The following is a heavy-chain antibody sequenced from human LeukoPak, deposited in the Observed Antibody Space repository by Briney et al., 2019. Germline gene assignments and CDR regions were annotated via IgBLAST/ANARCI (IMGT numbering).Heavy chain of an antibody. CDR2: ISSTSETI. D-gene: IGHD3-10*01. J-gene: IGHJ6*02. V-gene: IGHV3-48*01. CDR1: GFAFSSYA. CDR3: AKGYSGSYGSDYYYGMDV. Sequence: GGSLRLSCAASGFAFSSYAMNWVRQAPGKGLEWVSFISSTSETIYYADSMKGRFTISRDNAENSLYLQMSSLRADDTAVYYCAKGYSGSYGSDYYYGMDVWGQGTTVTVSS.